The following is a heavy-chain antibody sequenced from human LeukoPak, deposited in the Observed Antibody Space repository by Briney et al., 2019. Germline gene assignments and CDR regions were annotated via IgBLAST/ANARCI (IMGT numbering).Heavy chain of an antibody. Sequence: KPSETLSLTCAVSGYSISSGYYWGWIRQPPGKGLEWIGSIYHSGSTYYNPSLKSRVTISVDTSKNQFSLKLSSVTAADTAVYYCARHSGIYDFWSRYDYWGQGTLVTVSS. D-gene: IGHD3-3*01. J-gene: IGHJ4*02. CDR3: ARHSGIYDFWSRYDY. CDR1: GYSISSGYY. CDR2: IYHSGST. V-gene: IGHV4-38-2*01.